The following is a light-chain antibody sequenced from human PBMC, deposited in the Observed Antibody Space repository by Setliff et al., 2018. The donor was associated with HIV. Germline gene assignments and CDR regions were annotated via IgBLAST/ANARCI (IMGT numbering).Light chain of an antibody. Sequence: QSVLTQPASVSGSPGQSITISCTGTSSDIGGYNFVSWYQHHPGKAPKLMIYEVTNRPSGVSNRFSGSKSGNTASLTISGLQADDEADYYCSLYTSSSPYVFGTGTKVTVL. CDR3: SLYTSSSPYV. V-gene: IGLV2-14*01. CDR2: EVT. CDR1: SSDIGGYNF. J-gene: IGLJ1*01.